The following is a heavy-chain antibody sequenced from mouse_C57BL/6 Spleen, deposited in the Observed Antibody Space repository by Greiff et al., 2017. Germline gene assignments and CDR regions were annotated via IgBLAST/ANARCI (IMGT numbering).Heavy chain of an antibody. CDR2: ISSGGSTI. D-gene: IGHD1-1*01. V-gene: IGHV5-17*01. Sequence: EVMLVESGGGLVKPGGSLKLSCAASGFTFSDYGMHWVRQAPEKGLEWVAYISSGGSTIYYADKVKGRFTISRDNAKNTLFLQMTSLRSEDTAMYYCASSLRYYFDYWGQGTILTVSA. J-gene: IGHJ2*01. CDR3: ASSLRYYFDY. CDR1: GFTFSDYG.